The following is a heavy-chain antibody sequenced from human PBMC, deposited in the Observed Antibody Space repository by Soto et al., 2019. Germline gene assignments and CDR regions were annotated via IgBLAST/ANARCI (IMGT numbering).Heavy chain of an antibody. CDR2: ISYEGSEK. J-gene: IGHJ4*02. D-gene: IGHD6-13*01. CDR3: VKDKGAAAGFDY. CDR1: GFTFSNNG. Sequence: QVHLVESGGGVVQPGRSLRLSCAASGFTFSNNGMHWVRQAPGKGLEWMGVISYEGSEKYYAGSVKGRFTISRDNSKNTLYLHMDTLRDEDTAIYYCVKDKGAAAGFDYWGQGILVTVSS. V-gene: IGHV3-30*18.